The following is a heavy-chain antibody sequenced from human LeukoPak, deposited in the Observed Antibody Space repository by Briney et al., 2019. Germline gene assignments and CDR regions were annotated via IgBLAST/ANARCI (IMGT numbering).Heavy chain of an antibody. CDR1: GFTFSSYS. J-gene: IGHJ4*02. CDR3: ARTYYYDSSGYSFDY. V-gene: IGHV3-48*01. CDR2: ISSSSSTI. Sequence: GGSLRLSCAASGFTFSSYSMNWVRQAPGKGLEWVSYISSSSSTIYYADSVKGRFTISRDNAKNSLYLQMNSLRAEDTAVYYCARTYYYDSSGYSFDYWGQGTLVTVSS. D-gene: IGHD3-22*01.